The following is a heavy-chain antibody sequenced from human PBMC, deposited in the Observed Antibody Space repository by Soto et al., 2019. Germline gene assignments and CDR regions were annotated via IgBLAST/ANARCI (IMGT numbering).Heavy chain of an antibody. V-gene: IGHV5-51*01. J-gene: IGHJ3*02. D-gene: IGHD3-16*01. CDR1: GYRFSGYW. Sequence: PGDSLKISCQGSGYRFSGYWIGWVRQMPGKGLEWMGIIYPADSDARYIPSFEVQVTMSVDKSITSAYLQWSSLKASDTAMYYCARQGLGLSYALDMWGQGTMVTVSS. CDR3: ARQGLGLSYALDM. CDR2: IYPADSDA.